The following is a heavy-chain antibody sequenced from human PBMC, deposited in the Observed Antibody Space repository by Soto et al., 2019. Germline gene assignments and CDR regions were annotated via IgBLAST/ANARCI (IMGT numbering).Heavy chain of an antibody. D-gene: IGHD6-19*01. J-gene: IGHJ4*02. CDR3: ATSYPIAVAATETSPFDY. Sequence: VASVKVSCKASGYTFTGYYMHWVRQAPGQGLEWMGWINPNSGGTNYAQKFQGRVTMTRDTSISTAYMELSRLRSDDTAVYYCATSYPIAVAATETSPFDYWGQGTLVTVSS. V-gene: IGHV1-2*02. CDR1: GYTFTGYY. CDR2: INPNSGGT.